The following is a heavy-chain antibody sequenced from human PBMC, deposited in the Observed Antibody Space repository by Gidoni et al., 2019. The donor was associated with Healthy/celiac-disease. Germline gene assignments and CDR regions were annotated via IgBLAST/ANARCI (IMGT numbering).Heavy chain of an antibody. V-gene: IGHV3-48*03. CDR1: GFTFSSYE. CDR2: ISSSGSTI. J-gene: IGHJ5*02. Sequence: EVQLVESGGGLVQPGGSLRLSCAASGFTFSSYEMNWVRQAPGKGLEWVSYISSSGSTIYYADSVKGRFTISRDNAKNSLYLQMNSLRAEDTAVYYCARELNGELWSSGVGWFDPWGQGTLVTVSS. D-gene: IGHD3-10*01. CDR3: ARELNGELWSSGVGWFDP.